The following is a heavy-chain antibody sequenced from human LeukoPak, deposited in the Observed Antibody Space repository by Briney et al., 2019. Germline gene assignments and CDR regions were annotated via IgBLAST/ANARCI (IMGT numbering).Heavy chain of an antibody. CDR1: GGSISSYY. Sequence: PSETLSLTCTVSGGSISSYYWSWIRQPPGKGLEWIGYIYYSGSTNYNPSLKSRVTISVDTSKNQFSLKLSSVTAADTAVYYCARDPMYCGGDCAAGYFDYWGQGTLVTVSS. V-gene: IGHV4-59*01. D-gene: IGHD2-21*02. CDR2: IYYSGST. CDR3: ARDPMYCGGDCAAGYFDY. J-gene: IGHJ4*02.